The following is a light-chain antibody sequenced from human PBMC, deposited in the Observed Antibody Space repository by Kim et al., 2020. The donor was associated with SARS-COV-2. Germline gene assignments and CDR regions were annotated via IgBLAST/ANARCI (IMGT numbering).Light chain of an antibody. V-gene: IGKV3-20*01. CDR2: DAF. J-gene: IGKJ2*03. Sequence: SLSPGERAILSCGASQSVSRYIAWYQHKPGQPPRLLIYDAFSRAPGIPDRFSGSGSGTDFTLTISRLEPEDSAVYYCQQYGKSPASFGLGTKLEI. CDR1: QSVSRY. CDR3: QQYGKSPAS.